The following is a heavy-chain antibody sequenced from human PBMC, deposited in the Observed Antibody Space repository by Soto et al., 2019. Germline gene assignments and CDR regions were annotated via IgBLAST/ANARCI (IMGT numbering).Heavy chain of an antibody. Sequence: QVQLVQSGAEVKKPGASVKVSCKASGYTFTTYGIAWVRQAPGQGLEWMGWISASNGNTNYAKKLHVRVTMTEDTSTKASDVALRSLQSDDSAVYYCARDGYFDYWGRGTLVTVSS. CDR1: GYTFTTYG. V-gene: IGHV1-18*01. CDR2: ISASNGNT. J-gene: IGHJ4*02. CDR3: ARDGYFDY.